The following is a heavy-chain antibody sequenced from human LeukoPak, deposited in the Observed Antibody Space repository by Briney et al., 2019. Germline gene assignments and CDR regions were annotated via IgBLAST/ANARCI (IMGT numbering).Heavy chain of an antibody. CDR2: ISSTSSYI. CDR3: ASPRHNYCEGGSCFYFDY. Sequence: GGSLRLSCAASGFTFSNYNFYWVRQAPGKGLEWVSSISSTSSYIYYADSMKGRFTISRDNAKNSLYLQMNSLRAEDTAVYYCASPRHNYCEGGSCFYFDYWGQGTLVTVSS. D-gene: IGHD2-15*01. V-gene: IGHV3-21*01. J-gene: IGHJ4*02. CDR1: GFTFSNYN.